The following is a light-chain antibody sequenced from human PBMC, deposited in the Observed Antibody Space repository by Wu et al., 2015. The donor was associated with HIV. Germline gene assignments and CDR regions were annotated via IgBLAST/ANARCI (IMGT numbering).Light chain of an antibody. V-gene: IGKV3-15*01. Sequence: EIVLTQSPVTLSVSPGESATLSCRASHPVRSLIAWYQQKPGQSPTLLIYGESIRASGSPARFTCSGSDTEFTLTISTFQSEDSAIYFCQQYRDWPLTFGLGTKV. CDR1: HPVRSL. J-gene: IGKJ1*01. CDR3: QQYRDWPLT. CDR2: GES.